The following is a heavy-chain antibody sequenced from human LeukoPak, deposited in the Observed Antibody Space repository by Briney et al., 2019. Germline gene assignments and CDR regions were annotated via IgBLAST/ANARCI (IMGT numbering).Heavy chain of an antibody. V-gene: IGHV3-48*01. D-gene: IGHD6-19*01. J-gene: IGHJ4*02. CDR3: ARVYNSGWHFDY. Sequence: GGSLRLSCAASGFTFSSYWMNWVRQAPGKGLEWVSYISSSSSTMYYADSVKGRFTISRDNAKNSLYLQMSSLRAEDTAVYYCARVYNSGWHFDYWGQGALVTVSS. CDR2: ISSSSSTM. CDR1: GFTFSSYW.